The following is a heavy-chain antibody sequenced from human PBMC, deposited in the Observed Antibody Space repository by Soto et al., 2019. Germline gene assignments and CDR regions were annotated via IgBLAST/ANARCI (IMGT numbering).Heavy chain of an antibody. CDR1: GFVFSSHW. Sequence: EVQLVESGGGLVQPGGSLRLSCAASGFVFSSHWIHWVRQAPGQGPVGVSRISTDGSFTSYADFVKGRFTISRDNVKNTLYLQMNSLRAEDTAVYYCARPRSMSSSGFDIWGQGTMVTVSS. J-gene: IGHJ3*02. CDR3: ARPRSMSSSGFDI. V-gene: IGHV3-74*01. D-gene: IGHD6-6*01. CDR2: ISTDGSFT.